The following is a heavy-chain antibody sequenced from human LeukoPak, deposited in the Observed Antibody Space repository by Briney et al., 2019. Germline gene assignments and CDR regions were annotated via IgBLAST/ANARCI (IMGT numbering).Heavy chain of an antibody. D-gene: IGHD7-27*01. CDR3: ARGTSAGGKLGVDY. CDR2: IYYSGST. Sequence: PSETLSLTCTVSGGSISSYYWSWIRQPPGKGLEWIGYIYYSGSTNYNPSLKSRVTISVDTSKNQFSLKLSSVTAADTAVYYCARGTSAGGKLGVDYWGQGTLVTVPS. J-gene: IGHJ4*02. V-gene: IGHV4-59*01. CDR1: GGSISSYY.